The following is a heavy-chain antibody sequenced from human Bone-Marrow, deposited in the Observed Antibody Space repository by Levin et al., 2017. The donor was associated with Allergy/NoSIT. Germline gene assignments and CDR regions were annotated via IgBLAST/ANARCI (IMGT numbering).Heavy chain of an antibody. CDR2: ISGDASYI. V-gene: IGHV3-21*01. D-gene: IGHD5-18*01. CDR3: ARDSSDAHSYPCSLSYSNGATPES. CDR1: GFRFGGYN. J-gene: IGHJ5*02. Sequence: PGGSLRLSCEASGFRFGGYNMNWVRQAPGKGLEWVSSISGDASYIFYADSVKGRFTVSRDNAKNSLYLQMNSLTAEDTAIYFCARDSSDAHSYPCSLSYSNGATPESWGQGNLVSVTT.